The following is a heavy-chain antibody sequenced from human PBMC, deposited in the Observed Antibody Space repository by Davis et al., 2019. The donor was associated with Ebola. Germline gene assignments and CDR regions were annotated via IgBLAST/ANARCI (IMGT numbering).Heavy chain of an antibody. Sequence: HSQTLSLTCDISGDSVSSGGWNWIRQSPSRGLEWLGRTYYSSKWYNDYEVSVKSRITINPDTSKNQFSLQLNFVTPEDAAVYYCARISWVSRGMDVWGKGTTVTVSS. CDR3: ARISWVSRGMDV. CDR1: GDSVSSGG. J-gene: IGHJ6*04. D-gene: IGHD6-13*01. V-gene: IGHV6-1*01. CDR2: TYYSSKWYN.